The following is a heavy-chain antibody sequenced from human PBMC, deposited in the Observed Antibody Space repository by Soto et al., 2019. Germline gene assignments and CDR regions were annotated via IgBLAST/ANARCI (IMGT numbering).Heavy chain of an antibody. CDR2: ISYGGTDK. Sequence: SLRLSCAASGFTFSSSAMQWVRQAPGKGLEWVAVISYGGTDKHYTDAVKGRFTISRDNSKNALYLQMNSLTAEDTAVYYCAKDAGRYGTFDYWGQGTLVTVSS. J-gene: IGHJ4*02. V-gene: IGHV3-30*18. CDR1: GFTFSSSA. CDR3: AKDAGRYGTFDY. D-gene: IGHD3-16*01.